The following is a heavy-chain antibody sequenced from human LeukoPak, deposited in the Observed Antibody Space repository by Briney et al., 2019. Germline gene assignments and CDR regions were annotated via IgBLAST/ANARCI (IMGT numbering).Heavy chain of an antibody. CDR3: ARADTAMAPFDY. CDR2: IFYVGST. V-gene: IGHV4-39*07. D-gene: IGHD5-18*01. CDR1: GGSISSSIYY. J-gene: IGHJ4*02. Sequence: SETLSLTCTVSGGSISSSIYYWGWIRQPPGKGLEWIGSIFYVGSTYSNPSLKSRVTISVDTSKNQFSLKLSSVTAADTAVYYCARADTAMAPFDYWGQGTLVTVSS.